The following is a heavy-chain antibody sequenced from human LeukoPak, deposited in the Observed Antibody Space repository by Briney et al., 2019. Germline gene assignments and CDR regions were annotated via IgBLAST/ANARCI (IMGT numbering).Heavy chain of an antibody. CDR2: MNPNSGNT. CDR1: GYTFTSYD. V-gene: IGHV1-8*01. CDR3: ARVVVRGFDWFGP. Sequence: ASVKVSCKASGYTFTSYDINWVRQATGQGLEWMGWMNPNSGNTGYAQKFQGRVTMTSNTSISTAYMELSRLKSEDTAVYYCARVVVRGFDWFGPWGQGTLVTVSS. J-gene: IGHJ5*02. D-gene: IGHD3-10*01.